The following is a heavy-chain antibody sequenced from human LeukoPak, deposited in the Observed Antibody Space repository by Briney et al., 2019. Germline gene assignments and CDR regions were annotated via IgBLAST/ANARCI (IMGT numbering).Heavy chain of an antibody. CDR1: GFTFSSYW. CDR2: INSDGSST. J-gene: IGHJ4*02. Sequence: GGSLRLSCAASGFTFSSYWMHWVRQIPGTGLVWVSRINSDGSSTNYADSVKGRFTISRDNAKNTLYLQMNSLRAEDTAVYYCARDAKPDSKTTSPNYWGQGTLVTVSS. D-gene: IGHD2/OR15-2a*01. CDR3: ARDAKPDSKTTSPNY. V-gene: IGHV3-74*01.